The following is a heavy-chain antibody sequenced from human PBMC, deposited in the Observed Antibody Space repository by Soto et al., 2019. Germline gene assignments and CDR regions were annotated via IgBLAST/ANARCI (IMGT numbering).Heavy chain of an antibody. V-gene: IGHV1-8*01. J-gene: IGHJ5*02. CDR1: GYTFTNYD. D-gene: IGHD3-16*01. CDR2: MNPDSGNT. Sequence: QVQLVQSGAEVKKPGASVKVSCKASGYTFTNYDIHWVRQATGQGLEWMGWMNPDSGNTGQSKQFQGRFTMTMATSISTAYMEMSSLRSEDTAVYYCARGRFRRTWFDPWGQGTLVTVSS. CDR3: ARGRFRRTWFDP.